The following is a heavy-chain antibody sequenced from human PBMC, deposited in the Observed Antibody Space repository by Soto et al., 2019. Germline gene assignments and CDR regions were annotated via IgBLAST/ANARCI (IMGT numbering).Heavy chain of an antibody. CDR2: SRNKANSYTT. CDR1: GFSFSDHY. V-gene: IGHV3-72*01. Sequence: EVQLVESGGGLVQPGGSLRLSCAASGFSFSDHYMDWVRQAPGRGLEWVGRSRNKANSYTTQYAASVKGRFTISRDDSKTSRYLQMNSVKSDDTAVYRCARVYSDYAWYFDLWGRGTLVTVSS. D-gene: IGHD4-17*01. J-gene: IGHJ2*01. CDR3: ARVYSDYAWYFDL.